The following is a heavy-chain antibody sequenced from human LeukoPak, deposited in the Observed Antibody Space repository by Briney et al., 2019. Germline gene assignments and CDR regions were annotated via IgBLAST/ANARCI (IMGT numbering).Heavy chain of an antibody. J-gene: IGHJ4*02. D-gene: IGHD3-22*01. V-gene: IGHV4-30-4*01. CDR2: IYYSGST. Sequence: SQTLSLTCTVSGGSISSGDYYWSWIRQPPGKGLEWIGYIYYSGSTYYNPSLKSRVTISVDTSKNQFSLKLSSVTAADTAVYYCARSYDSSGEIDYWGQGTLVTVSS. CDR3: ARSYDSSGEIDY. CDR1: GGSISSGDYY.